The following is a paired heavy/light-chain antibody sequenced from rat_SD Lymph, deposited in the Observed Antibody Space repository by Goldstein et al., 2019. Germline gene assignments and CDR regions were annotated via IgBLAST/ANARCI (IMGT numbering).Light chain of an antibody. CDR1: QNVGSN. V-gene: IGKV6S10*01. J-gene: IGKJ4*01. Sequence: DIVMTQSPTSMSISVGDRVTMNCKASQNVGSNVDWYQQKTGQSPKLLIYKASNRYTGVPDRFTGSGSGTDFTFTISNMQAEDLAVYYCMQSNSYPFTFGSGTKLEIK. CDR2: KAS. CDR3: MQSNSYPFT.
Heavy chain of an antibody. J-gene: IGHJ1*01. Sequence: EVQLQESGPGLVKPSQSLSLTCSVTGYSITSNYWGWIRKFPGNKMEWMGYISYSGSTSYNPSLKSRISITRDTSKNQFFLQLNSVTTEDTATYYCARYIGVGILRTSYWYFDFWGPGTMVTVSS. CDR3: ARYIGVGILRTSYWYFDF. V-gene: IGHV3-1*01. CDR2: ISYSGST. CDR1: GYSITSNY. D-gene: IGHD1-6*01.